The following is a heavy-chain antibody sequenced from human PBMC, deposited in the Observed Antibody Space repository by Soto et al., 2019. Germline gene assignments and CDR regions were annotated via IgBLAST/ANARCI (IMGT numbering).Heavy chain of an antibody. V-gene: IGHV2-5*02. CDR3: AHLGSSDDSEYFDF. J-gene: IGHJ4*02. CDR1: GFSLNTTGGG. Sequence: QITLRESGPTVIKPTQTLTLSCTFSGFSLNTTGGGVGWIRQPPGKALEWVALIYWDDDKRYNPSLKSRLVTTKDSYKDQVVLTMTNVDPVATATYCCAHLGSSDDSEYFDFWGQGTLVPVSP. CDR2: IYWDDDK. D-gene: IGHD3-3*01.